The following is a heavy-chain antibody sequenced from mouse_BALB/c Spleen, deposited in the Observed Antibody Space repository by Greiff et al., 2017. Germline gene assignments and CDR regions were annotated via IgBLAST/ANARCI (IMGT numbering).Heavy chain of an antibody. CDR2: IYPYNGGT. CDR1: GYTFTDYN. J-gene: IGHJ3*01. D-gene: IGHD2-4*01. V-gene: IGHV1S29*02. CDR3: ARGEVYYDYDGEGAWFAY. Sequence: VKLMESGPDLVKPGASVKISCKASGYTFTDYNMHWVKQSHGKSLEWIGYIYPYNGGTGYNQKFKSKATLTVDNSSSTAYMELRSLTSEDSAVYYCARGEVYYDYDGEGAWFAYWGQGTLVTVSA.